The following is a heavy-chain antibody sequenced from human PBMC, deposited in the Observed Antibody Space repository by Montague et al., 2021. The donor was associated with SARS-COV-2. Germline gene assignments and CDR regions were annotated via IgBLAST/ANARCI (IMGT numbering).Heavy chain of an antibody. CDR3: ARRGSSVWGVTVSAELDY. D-gene: IGHD3-10*01. V-gene: IGHV4-34*01. CDR2: FYQRKRT. Sequence: SETLSLTCARLGSWNTGADRKWTRLNSSHTWESYAVFYQRKRTNNNPSLKSRVIISVDTSKNQFSLKLSSVTAADTAVYYCARRGSSVWGVTVSAELDYWGQGILVIVSS. J-gene: IGHJ4*02. CDR1: GSWNTGAD.